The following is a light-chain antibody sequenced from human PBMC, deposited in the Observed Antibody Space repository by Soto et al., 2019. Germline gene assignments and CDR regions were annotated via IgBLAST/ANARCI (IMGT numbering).Light chain of an antibody. CDR2: STS. V-gene: IGLV7-43*01. Sequence: QAVVTQEPSLTVSPGGTVTLTCASSTGAVTSGHNPNWFQQKPGQAPRALIYSTSNKHYWTPARFSGFLLGDKAALTLSGVQPEDEAEYYCLLYYGGAGMFGGGTKLTVL. CDR1: TGAVTSGHN. J-gene: IGLJ3*02. CDR3: LLYYGGAGM.